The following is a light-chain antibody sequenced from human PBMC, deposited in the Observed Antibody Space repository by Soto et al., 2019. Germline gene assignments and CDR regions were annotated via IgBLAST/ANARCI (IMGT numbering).Light chain of an antibody. Sequence: SSELTQPPSVSVAPGQTASITCGGDNIGGRSVHWYQQKPGQAPVVVVDHDSDRPSGIPERFSGSNSGNMATLTISRVEAGDEAVYHCQVWDYSTDDVVFGGGTKVTVL. V-gene: IGLV3-21*02. CDR1: NIGGRS. CDR3: QVWDYSTDDVV. CDR2: HDS. J-gene: IGLJ2*01.